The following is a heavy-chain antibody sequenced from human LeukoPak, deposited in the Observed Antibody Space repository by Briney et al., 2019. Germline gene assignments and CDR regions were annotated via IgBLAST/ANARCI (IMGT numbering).Heavy chain of an antibody. Sequence: PGGSLRLSCAASGFTFSSYAMSWVRQAPGKGLESVSAISGSGGSTYYADSVKGRFTISRDNSKNTLYLQMNGLRAEDTAVYYCAKSLEFFGAFDIWGQGTMVTVSS. CDR1: GFTFSSYA. CDR2: ISGSGGST. V-gene: IGHV3-23*01. D-gene: IGHD3-10*01. J-gene: IGHJ3*02. CDR3: AKSLEFFGAFDI.